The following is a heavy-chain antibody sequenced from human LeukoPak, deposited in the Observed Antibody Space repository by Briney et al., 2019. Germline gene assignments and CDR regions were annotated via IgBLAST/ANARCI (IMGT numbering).Heavy chain of an antibody. J-gene: IGHJ6*03. CDR3: ARGSMIGYYYMDV. CDR1: GGTFSSYA. Sequence: ASVKVSCKASGGTFSSYAISWVRQAPGQRLEWMGRIIPILGIANYAQKFQGRVTITADKSTSTAYMELSSLRSEDTAVYYCARGSMIGYYYMDVWGKGTTVTVSS. V-gene: IGHV1-69*04. CDR2: IIPILGIA. D-gene: IGHD3-22*01.